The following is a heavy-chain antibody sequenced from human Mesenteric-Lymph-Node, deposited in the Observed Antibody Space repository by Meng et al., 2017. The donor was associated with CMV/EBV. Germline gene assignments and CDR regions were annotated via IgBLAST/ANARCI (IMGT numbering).Heavy chain of an antibody. Sequence: GESLKISCAASGFTFSSYWIHWVRQAPGKGLVWVSRINSDGGSIRYADSVKGRFTISRDNAKNTLYLQMYSLRGEDTAVYYCARAVRWLSSWEYFDYWGQGALVTVSS. J-gene: IGHJ4*02. V-gene: IGHV3-74*01. D-gene: IGHD3-22*01. CDR3: ARAVRWLSSWEYFDY. CDR2: INSDGGSI. CDR1: GFTFSSYW.